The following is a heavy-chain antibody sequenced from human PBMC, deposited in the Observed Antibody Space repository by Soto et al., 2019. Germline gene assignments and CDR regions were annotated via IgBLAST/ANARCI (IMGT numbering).Heavy chain of an antibody. V-gene: IGHV1-69*06. D-gene: IGHD3-10*01. CDR3: ARELLDRGPSNWFDP. J-gene: IGHJ5*02. CDR1: GYRISRDA. CDR2: IIPIFGTA. Sequence: KLSCKSFGYRISRDAISCGRQTPGQGLEWMGGIIPIFGTANYAQKFQGRVTITADKSTSTAYMELSSLRSEDTAVYYCARELLDRGPSNWFDPWGQGTLVTVSS.